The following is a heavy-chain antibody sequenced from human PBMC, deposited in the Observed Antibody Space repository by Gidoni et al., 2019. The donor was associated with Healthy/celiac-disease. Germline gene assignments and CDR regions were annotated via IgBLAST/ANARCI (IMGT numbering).Heavy chain of an antibody. CDR2: IYYSGST. D-gene: IGHD2-21*02. CDR3: ARESYCGGDCVWEGAFDI. J-gene: IGHJ3*02. V-gene: IGHV4-31*03. CDR1: GGSISSGGYY. Sequence: QVQLQESGPGLVKPSQTLSLTCTVSGGSISSGGYYWSWIRQHPGKGLEWIGYIYYSGSTYYNPSLKSRVTISVDTSKNQFSLKLSSVTAADTAVYYCARESYCGGDCVWEGAFDIWGQGTMVTVSS.